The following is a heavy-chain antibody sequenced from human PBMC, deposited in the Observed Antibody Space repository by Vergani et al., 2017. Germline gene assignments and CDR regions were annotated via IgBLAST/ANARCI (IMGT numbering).Heavy chain of an antibody. V-gene: IGHV1-18*01. CDR1: GYTFTSYG. CDR2: ISAYNGNT. Sequence: QVQLVQSGAEVKKPGASVKVSCKASGYTFTSYGISCVRQAPGQGLEWMGWISAYNGNTNYAQKLQGRVTMTTDTSTSTAYMELRSLRSDDTAVYYCARDGTETRIWFGETGRGAFDYWGQGTLVTVSS. CDR3: ARDGTETRIWFGETGRGAFDY. J-gene: IGHJ4*02. D-gene: IGHD3-10*01.